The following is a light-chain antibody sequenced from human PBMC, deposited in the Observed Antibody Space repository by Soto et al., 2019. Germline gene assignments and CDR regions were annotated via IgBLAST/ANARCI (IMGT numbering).Light chain of an antibody. CDR3: QQYAGLWT. Sequence: EIVLTQSPGTVSLSPGERATLSCRASQGVSSAYLAWYQQKLGQAPRLLIHGASIRATGIPERFSGSGSGTEFTLTISRLEPEDFAVYYCQQYAGLWTFGQGTKVDIK. J-gene: IGKJ1*01. CDR2: GAS. V-gene: IGKV3-20*01. CDR1: QGVSSAY.